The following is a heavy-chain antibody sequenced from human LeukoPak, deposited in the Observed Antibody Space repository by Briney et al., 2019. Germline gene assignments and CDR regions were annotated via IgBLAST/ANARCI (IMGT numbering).Heavy chain of an antibody. CDR1: GFSLSTRKMR. CDR2: IDWDDDK. V-gene: IGHV2-70*04. CDR3: ARSTYCGGDCPFDY. J-gene: IGHJ4*02. D-gene: IGHD2-21*02. Sequence: SGPALVKPPQTLTLTCTFSGFSLSTRKMRVSWIRQPPGKALEWLPRIDWDDDKFYSTSLTTRLTISKDTSKNQVVLTMTNMDPVDTATYICARSTYCGGDCPFDYWGQGTLVTVSS.